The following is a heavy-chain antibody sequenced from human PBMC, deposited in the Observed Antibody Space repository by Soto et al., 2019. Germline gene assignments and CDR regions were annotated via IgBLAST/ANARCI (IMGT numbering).Heavy chain of an antibody. Sequence: QVQLVQSGAEVKKPGSSVKVSCTTSGGTISSFGMNWVRQAPGQGLEWMGGIVPIDGSTKYAEKFQGRVTITADASTSTVYMDLSSLRSEDTAVYYCASSFTKSRRSGVAFDYWGQGTLLTVSP. J-gene: IGHJ4*02. CDR3: ASSFTKSRRSGVAFDY. CDR2: IVPIDGST. CDR1: GGTISSFG. D-gene: IGHD3-3*01. V-gene: IGHV1-69*01.